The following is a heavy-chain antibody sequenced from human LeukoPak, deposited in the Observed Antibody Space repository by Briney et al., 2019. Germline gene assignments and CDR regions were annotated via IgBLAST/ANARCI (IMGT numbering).Heavy chain of an antibody. D-gene: IGHD3-16*01. Sequence: GGSLRLSCAASGFTFSSYSMNWVRQAPGKGLEWVSSISSSSSYIYYADSVKGRFTISRDNAKNSLYLQMNSLRAEDTAVYYCARGGILKWILRRWGQGTLVTVSS. CDR3: ARGGILKWILRR. V-gene: IGHV3-21*01. J-gene: IGHJ4*02. CDR2: ISSSSSYI. CDR1: GFTFSSYS.